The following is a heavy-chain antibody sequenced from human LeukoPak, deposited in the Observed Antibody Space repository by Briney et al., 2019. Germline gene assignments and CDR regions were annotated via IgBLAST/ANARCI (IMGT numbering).Heavy chain of an antibody. V-gene: IGHV3-49*03. CDR1: GFTFADSA. D-gene: IGHD6-13*01. Sequence: GGSLRLSCTASGFTFADSAMSWFRQAPGKGLEWVGFIRNRVYGGTTEYAASVKGRFTISRDKAKNSLFLQMNSLRDDDTAVYYCARDRVLGSSEGFDYWGQGTLVTVSS. J-gene: IGHJ4*02. CDR3: ARDRVLGSSEGFDY. CDR2: IRNRVYGGTT.